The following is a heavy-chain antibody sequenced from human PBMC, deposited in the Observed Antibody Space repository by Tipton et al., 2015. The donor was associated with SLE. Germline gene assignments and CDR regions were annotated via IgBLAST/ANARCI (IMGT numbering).Heavy chain of an antibody. Sequence: TLSLTCTVSGGSISSYYWSWVRQPAGKGLEWIGRIYTSGSTNYNPSLKSRVTISVDTSKNQFSLKLSSVTAADTAVYYCARLTTLATFYSWGQGTRVTVSS. CDR1: GGSISSYY. CDR3: ARLTTLATFYS. J-gene: IGHJ4*02. D-gene: IGHD5-24*01. CDR2: IYTSGST. V-gene: IGHV4-4*07.